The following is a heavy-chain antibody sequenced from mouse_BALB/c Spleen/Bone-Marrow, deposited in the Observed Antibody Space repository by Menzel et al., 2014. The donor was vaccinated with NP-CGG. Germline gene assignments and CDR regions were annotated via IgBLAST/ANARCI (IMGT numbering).Heavy chain of an antibody. J-gene: IGHJ4*01. CDR1: GYSFTGXY. CDR3: ARNYGNYYAMDY. Sequence: EVQLQQSGPDLVKPGASVKISCKASGYSFTGXYXHWVXQSXXXSLEWIXRVNXNNGGTSYNQKFKGKAILTVDKSSSTAYMELRSLTSEDSAVYYCARNYGNYYAMDYWGQGTSVTVSS. CDR2: VNXNNGGT. D-gene: IGHD2-1*01. V-gene: IGHV1-26*01.